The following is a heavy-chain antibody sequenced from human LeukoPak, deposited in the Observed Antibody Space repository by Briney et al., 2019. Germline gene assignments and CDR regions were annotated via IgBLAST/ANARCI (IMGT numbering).Heavy chain of an antibody. V-gene: IGHV1-2*02. D-gene: IGHD3-22*01. Sequence: ASVKVSCKASGYTFTGYYMHWVRQAPGQGLEWMGWINPNSGGTNYAQKFQGRVTMTRDTSISTAYMELSRLRSDDTAVYYCARVSWVTMIVVVIDDWGQGTLVTVSS. CDR1: GYTFTGYY. CDR3: ARVSWVTMIVVVIDD. CDR2: INPNSGGT. J-gene: IGHJ4*02.